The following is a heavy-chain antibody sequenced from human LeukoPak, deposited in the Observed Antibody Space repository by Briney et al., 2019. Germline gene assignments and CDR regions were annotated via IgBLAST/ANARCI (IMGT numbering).Heavy chain of an antibody. D-gene: IGHD6-19*01. V-gene: IGHV1-46*01. Sequence: GASVKVSCKASGYTFTSYYMHWVRQAPGQGLEWMGIINPSGGSTSYAQKFQGRVTMTRDTSTSTAYMELSSLRSEDTAVYYCASLYSGYDHEPQYSSGWYPFDYWGQGTLVTVSS. CDR2: INPSGGST. CDR3: ASLYSGYDHEPQYSSGWYPFDY. J-gene: IGHJ4*02. CDR1: GYTFTSYY.